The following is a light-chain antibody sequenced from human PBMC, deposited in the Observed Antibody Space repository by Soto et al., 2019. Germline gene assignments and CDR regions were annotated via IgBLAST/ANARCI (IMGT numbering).Light chain of an antibody. CDR2: DVS. CDR3: CSYTPGSTHVV. CDR1: SSDVGSYNY. V-gene: IGLV2-14*01. J-gene: IGLJ2*01. Sequence: QSALTQPASVSGSPGQSITISCTGTSSDVGSYNYVSWYQQYPGKAPKLMIYDVSNPPSGVSYRFSGSKSGNTASLTISGLQAEDEAEYCCCSYTPGSTHVVFGGGTQLTVL.